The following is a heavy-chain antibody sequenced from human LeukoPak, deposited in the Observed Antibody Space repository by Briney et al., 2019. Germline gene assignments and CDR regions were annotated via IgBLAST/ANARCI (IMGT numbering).Heavy chain of an antibody. V-gene: IGHV1-69*01. D-gene: IGHD3-9*01. J-gene: IGHJ4*02. CDR2: IIPIFGTA. Sequence: ASVKVSCKASGGTFSSYAISWVRQAPGQGLEWMGGIIPIFGTANCAQKFQGRVTITADESTSTAYMELSSLRSEDTAVYYCAHDLDPGYFDYWGQGTLVTVSS. CDR1: GGTFSSYA. CDR3: AHDLDPGYFDY.